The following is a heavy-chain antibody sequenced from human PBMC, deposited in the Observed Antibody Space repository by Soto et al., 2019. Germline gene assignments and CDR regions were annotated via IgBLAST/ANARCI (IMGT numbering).Heavy chain of an antibody. Sequence: QLQLQESGSGLVKPSQTLSLTCAVSGGSISSGGYSWSWIRQPPGKGLEWIGYIYHSGSTYYNPSLKSRVTILVDRSKNQFSLKLSSVTAADTAVYYCAVYGGNSGVRFDPWGQGTLVTVSS. CDR2: IYHSGST. D-gene: IGHD4-17*01. CDR1: GGSISSGGYS. J-gene: IGHJ5*02. CDR3: AVYGGNSGVRFDP. V-gene: IGHV4-30-2*01.